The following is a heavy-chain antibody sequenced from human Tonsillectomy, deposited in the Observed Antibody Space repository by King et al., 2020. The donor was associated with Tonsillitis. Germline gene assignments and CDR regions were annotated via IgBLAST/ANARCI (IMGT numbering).Heavy chain of an antibody. D-gene: IGHD1-26*01. Sequence: QLQESGPGLVKPSETLSLTCTVSGGSISSNYYYCAWIRQPPGKGLEWIGSIHYSGSTYYNPSLKSRVTISVDTSKNQFSLKLSSVTAADTAVYYCARPQCELRLLTTFHVWGQGTLVPVSS. CDR3: ARPQCELRLLTTFHV. CDR1: GGSISSNYYY. J-gene: IGHJ3*01. V-gene: IGHV4-39*01. CDR2: IHYSGST.